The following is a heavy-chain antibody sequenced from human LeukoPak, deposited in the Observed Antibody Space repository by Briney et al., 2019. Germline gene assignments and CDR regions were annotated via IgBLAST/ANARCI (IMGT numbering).Heavy chain of an antibody. CDR1: GGSFSGYY. Sequence: SETLSLTCAVYGGSFSGYYWSWIRQPPGKGLEWVGEINHSGSTNYNPSLKSRVTISVDTSKNQFSLKLSSLTAADTAVYYCARRDDSSGYHKIFDYWGPGTLVTVSS. CDR3: ARRDDSSGYHKIFDY. D-gene: IGHD3-22*01. J-gene: IGHJ4*02. V-gene: IGHV4-34*01. CDR2: INHSGST.